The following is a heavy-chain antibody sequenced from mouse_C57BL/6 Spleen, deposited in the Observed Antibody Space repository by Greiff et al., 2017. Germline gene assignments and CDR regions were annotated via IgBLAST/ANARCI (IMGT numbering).Heavy chain of an antibody. CDR2: INPYNGGT. D-gene: IGHD2-3*01. CDR1: GYTFTDYY. CDR3: ARPDDGYYYFDY. Sequence: VQLQQSGPVLVKPGASVKMSCKASGYTFTDYYMNWVKQSHGKSLEWIGVINPYNGGTSYNQKFKGKATLTVDKSSSTAYMELNSLTSEDSAVYYCARPDDGYYYFDYWGQGTTLTVSS. V-gene: IGHV1-19*01. J-gene: IGHJ2*01.